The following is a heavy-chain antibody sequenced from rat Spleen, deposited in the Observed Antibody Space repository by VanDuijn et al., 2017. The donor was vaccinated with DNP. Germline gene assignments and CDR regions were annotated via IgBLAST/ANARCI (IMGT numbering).Heavy chain of an antibody. D-gene: IGHD1-4*01. J-gene: IGHJ2*01. CDR3: AGRPPPTRGPFDY. V-gene: IGHV5-7*01. CDR2: ISYDGSTT. Sequence: EVKLVESGGGLVQPGRSLKLSCAASGFTFSDYNMAWVRQAPKKGLELVATISYDGSTTYYRDSVKGRFTISRDNAKSTLSLQMDSLRSEDTATYYCAGRPPPTRGPFDYWGQGVLVTVSS. CDR1: GFTFSDYN.